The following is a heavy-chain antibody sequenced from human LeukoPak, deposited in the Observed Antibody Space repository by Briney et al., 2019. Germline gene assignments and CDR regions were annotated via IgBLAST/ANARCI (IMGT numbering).Heavy chain of an antibody. V-gene: IGHV3-15*01. D-gene: IGHD2-15*01. Sequence: GESLKISCAASGFTFSNAWMSWVRQAPGKGLEWVGRIKSKTDGGTTDYAAPVKGRFTISRDDSKNTLYLQMNSLKTEDTAVYYCTTGNLYCRGGSCYVHFDYWGQGTLVTVSS. CDR1: GFTFSNAW. J-gene: IGHJ4*02. CDR2: IKSKTDGGTT. CDR3: TTGNLYCRGGSCYVHFDY.